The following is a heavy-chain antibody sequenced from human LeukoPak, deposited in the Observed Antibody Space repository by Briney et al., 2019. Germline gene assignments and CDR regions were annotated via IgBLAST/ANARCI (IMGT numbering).Heavy chain of an antibody. CDR3: ARESRGSYPYYYNGMDV. D-gene: IGHD1-26*01. V-gene: IGHV3-53*01. Sequence: PGGSLRLSCAASGFTVSNNYMSWVRQAPGKGLEWVSVIYSGGSTYYADSVKGRFTISRDNSKNTLYLQMNSLRAEDTAVYYCARESRGSYPYYYNGMDVWGQGTTVTVSS. CDR2: IYSGGST. J-gene: IGHJ6*02. CDR1: GFTVSNNY.